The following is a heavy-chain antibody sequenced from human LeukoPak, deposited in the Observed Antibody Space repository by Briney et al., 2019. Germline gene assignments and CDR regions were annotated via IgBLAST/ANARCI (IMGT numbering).Heavy chain of an antibody. CDR2: ISAYNGNT. V-gene: IGHV1-18*01. CDR3: ARDSFITMVRGVTIRLFGY. J-gene: IGHJ4*02. Sequence: GASVKVSCKASGYTFTSYGISWVRQAPGQGLEWMGWISAYNGNTNYAQKLQGRVTMTTDTSTSTAYMELRSLRSDDTAVYYCARDSFITMVRGVTIRLFGYWGQGTLVTVSS. CDR1: GYTFTSYG. D-gene: IGHD3-10*01.